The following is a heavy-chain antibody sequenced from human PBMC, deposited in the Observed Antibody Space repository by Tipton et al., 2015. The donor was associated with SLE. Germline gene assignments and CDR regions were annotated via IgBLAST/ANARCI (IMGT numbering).Heavy chain of an antibody. D-gene: IGHD2-15*01. Sequence: TLSLTCTVSGGSISSSGYYWGWIRQPPGKGLEWIGEINHSGSTNYNPSLKSRVTISVDTSKKQVSLNLSPVTAADTAVYYCAVGYCSGGSCYSGGWFDPWGQGTLVTVSS. J-gene: IGHJ5*02. CDR1: GGSISSSGYY. V-gene: IGHV4-39*07. CDR3: AVGYCSGGSCYSGGWFDP. CDR2: INHSGST.